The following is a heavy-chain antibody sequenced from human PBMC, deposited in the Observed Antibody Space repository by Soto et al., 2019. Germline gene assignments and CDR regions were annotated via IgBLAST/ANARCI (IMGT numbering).Heavy chain of an antibody. V-gene: IGHV1-69*12. D-gene: IGHD4-17*01. CDR1: GGSLSNYG. Sequence: QVQLVQSGAEVKKPGSSVKVSCKASGGSLSNYGISWVRQAPGQGLEWMGGIIPVFGTANYAQKFQGRVTFTVDESTNIVYMDVTSLRSEDTAVYYCARGDATKIVVTTYYAMDVWGQGTTVTVSS. CDR3: ARGDATKIVVTTYYAMDV. CDR2: IIPVFGTA. J-gene: IGHJ6*02.